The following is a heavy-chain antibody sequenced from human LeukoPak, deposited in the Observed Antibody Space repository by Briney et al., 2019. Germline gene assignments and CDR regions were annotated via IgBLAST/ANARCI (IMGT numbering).Heavy chain of an antibody. CDR2: ISSSGSTI. CDR1: GFTFSSYE. J-gene: IGHJ3*02. Sequence: GGSLRLSCAASGFTFSSYEMNWVRQAPGKGREWVSYISSSGSTIYYADSVKGRFTISRDNAKNSLYLQMNSLRVEDTAVYYCARVRATGTYDAFDIWGQGTMVTVSS. CDR3: ARVRATGTYDAFDI. D-gene: IGHD1-1*01. V-gene: IGHV3-48*03.